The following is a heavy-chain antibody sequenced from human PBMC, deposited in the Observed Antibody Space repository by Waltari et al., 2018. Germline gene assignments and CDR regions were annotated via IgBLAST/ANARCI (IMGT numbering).Heavy chain of an antibody. V-gene: IGHV1-3*01. Sequence: PWKRQAPGQRLEWMGWINAGNGNTKYSQKFQGRVTITRDTSASTAYMELSSLRSEDTAVYYCAKVAATGWYFDLWGRGTLVTVSS. CDR3: AKVAATGWYFDL. D-gene: IGHD2-15*01. J-gene: IGHJ2*01. CDR2: INAGNGNT.